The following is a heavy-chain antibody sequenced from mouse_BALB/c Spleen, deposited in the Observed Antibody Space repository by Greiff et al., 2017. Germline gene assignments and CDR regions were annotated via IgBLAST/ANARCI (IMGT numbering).Heavy chain of an antibody. V-gene: IGHV2-2*02. Sequence: QVQLQQSGPGLVQASQSLSITCTVSGFSLTSYGVHWVRQSPGKGLEWLGVIWSGGSTDYNAAFISRLSISKDNSKSQVFFKMNSLQANDTAIYYCARKPRYGNYPYFDYWGQGTTLTVSS. J-gene: IGHJ2*01. CDR1: GFSLTSYG. CDR2: IWSGGST. CDR3: ARKPRYGNYPYFDY. D-gene: IGHD2-10*02.